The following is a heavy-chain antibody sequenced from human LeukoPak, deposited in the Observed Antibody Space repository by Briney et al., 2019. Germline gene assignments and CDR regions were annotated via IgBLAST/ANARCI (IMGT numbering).Heavy chain of an antibody. V-gene: IGHV3-74*01. D-gene: IGHD5-18*01. CDR1: GFTFSSYG. CDR3: ARDIDNYGGLDY. J-gene: IGHJ4*02. CDR2: INSDGSST. Sequence: PGRSLRLSCAASGFTFSSYGMHWVRQAPGEGLVWVSRINSDGSSTRYADSVKGRFTISRDNAKNTLYLQMNSLRAEDTAVYYCARDIDNYGGLDYWGQGTRVTVSS.